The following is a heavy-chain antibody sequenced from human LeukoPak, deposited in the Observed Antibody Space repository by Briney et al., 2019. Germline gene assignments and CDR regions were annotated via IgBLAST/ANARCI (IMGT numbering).Heavy chain of an antibody. Sequence: PSETLSLTCTVSGSSISSYYWSWIRQPPGKGLEWIGYIYYSGSTNYNPSLKSRVTISVDTSKNQFSLKLSSVTAADTAVYYCAREAIAAAGTFFDYWGQGTLVTVSS. D-gene: IGHD6-13*01. CDR2: IYYSGST. CDR1: GSSISSYY. J-gene: IGHJ4*02. V-gene: IGHV4-59*01. CDR3: AREAIAAAGTFFDY.